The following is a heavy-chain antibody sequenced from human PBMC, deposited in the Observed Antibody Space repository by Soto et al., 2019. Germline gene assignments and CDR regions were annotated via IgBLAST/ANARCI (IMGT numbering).Heavy chain of an antibody. D-gene: IGHD5-18*01. CDR2: INHSGST. CDR3: ARGSEQLWVLGLRGADDAFDI. CDR1: GGCCRGYS. Sequence: SETLALTCAVYGGCCRGYSWGWIRQPPEHWLEWIGEINHSGSTNYNPSIKSRVTISVDTSKNQFSLKLSSVTAADTAVYYCARGSEQLWVLGLRGADDAFDIWGQGTIVSFSS. V-gene: IGHV4-34*01. J-gene: IGHJ3*02.